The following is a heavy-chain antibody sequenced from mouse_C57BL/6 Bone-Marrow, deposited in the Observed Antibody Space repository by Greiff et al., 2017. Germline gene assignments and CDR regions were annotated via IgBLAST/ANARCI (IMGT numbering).Heavy chain of an antibody. V-gene: IGHV5-16*01. J-gene: IGHJ4*01. CDR3: ARDSGGNYDAMDY. D-gene: IGHD2-1*01. Sequence: EVKLMESEGGLVQPGSSMKLSCTASGFTFSDYYMAWVRQVPEKGLEWVANINYDGSSTYYLDSLKSRFIISRDNAKNILYLQMSSLKSEDTATYYCARDSGGNYDAMDYWGQGTSVTVSS. CDR1: GFTFSDYY. CDR2: INYDGSST.